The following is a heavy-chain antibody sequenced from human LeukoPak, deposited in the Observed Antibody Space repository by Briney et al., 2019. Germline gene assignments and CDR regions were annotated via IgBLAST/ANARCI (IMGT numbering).Heavy chain of an antibody. CDR1: GGSISSSSYY. D-gene: IGHD3-3*01. Sequence: SSETLSLTCTVSGGSISSSSYYWGWIRQPPGKGLEWIGSIYYSESTYYNPSLKSRVTISVDTSKNQFSLKLSSVTAADTAVYYCARDFWSGYDYFDYWGQGTLVTVSS. CDR3: ARDFWSGYDYFDY. J-gene: IGHJ4*02. V-gene: IGHV4-39*02. CDR2: IYYSEST.